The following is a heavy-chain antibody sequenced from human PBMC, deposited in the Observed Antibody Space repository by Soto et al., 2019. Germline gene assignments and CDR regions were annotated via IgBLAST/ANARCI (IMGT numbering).Heavy chain of an antibody. CDR2: IKTRSYNYAT. J-gene: IGHJ4*02. CDR3: SRLWAGGDDRDSPPYYLDS. CDR1: GFTFSGSA. Sequence: EVQLGESGGGLVQPGGSVIISCAASGFTFSGSAIHWVRQASGKGLEWLGRIKTRSYNYATAYTASLKGRFTISRDDSKNTAYLQMNSLKTEDTAVYFCSRLWAGGDDRDSPPYYLDSWGQGTLVTVSS. V-gene: IGHV3-73*02. D-gene: IGHD3-16*01.